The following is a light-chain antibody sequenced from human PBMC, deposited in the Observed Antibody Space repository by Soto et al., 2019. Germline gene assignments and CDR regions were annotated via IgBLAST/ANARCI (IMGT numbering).Light chain of an antibody. CDR2: RNN. CDR3: AAWDDSLSVV. V-gene: IGLV1-47*01. Sequence: QSVLTQPPSASGTPGQRVTISCSGSSSNIGSNYVYWYQQLPGTAPKLLIYRNNQRPSGVPDRFSGSKSGTSASLAISGLRSEDEADYYCAAWDDSLSVVFGGATKLTVL. CDR1: SSNIGSNY. J-gene: IGLJ2*01.